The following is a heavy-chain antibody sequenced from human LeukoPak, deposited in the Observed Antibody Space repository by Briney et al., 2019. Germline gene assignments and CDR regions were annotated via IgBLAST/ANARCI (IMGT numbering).Heavy chain of an antibody. CDR1: GYSISSGYY. J-gene: IGHJ4*02. Sequence: KTSETLSLTCTVSGYSISSGYYWGWIRQPPGKGLEWIGSIYHSGRTFYNPSLMSRVTISVDTSKNQFSLKLTSVTAADTAVYYCARAPGYRGFLDYWGQGNLVTVSS. D-gene: IGHD5-18*01. CDR3: ARAPGYRGFLDY. V-gene: IGHV4-38-2*02. CDR2: IYHSGRT.